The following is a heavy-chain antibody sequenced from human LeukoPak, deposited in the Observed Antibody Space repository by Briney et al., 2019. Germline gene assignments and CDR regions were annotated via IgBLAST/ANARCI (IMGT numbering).Heavy chain of an antibody. CDR3: ASDVCSSTSCTSNAFDI. CDR2: IYYSGST. CDR1: GGSISSSSYY. D-gene: IGHD2-2*01. J-gene: IGHJ3*02. V-gene: IGHV4-39*07. Sequence: SETLSLTCTVSGGSISSSSYYWGWIRQPPGKGLEWIGSIYYSGSTYYNPSLKSRVTISVDTSKNQFSLKLSSVTAADTAVYYCASDVCSSTSCTSNAFDIWGQGTMVTVSS.